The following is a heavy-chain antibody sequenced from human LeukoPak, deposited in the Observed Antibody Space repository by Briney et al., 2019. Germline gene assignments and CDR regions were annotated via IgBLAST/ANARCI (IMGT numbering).Heavy chain of an antibody. Sequence: ASVKVSCKASGYTFTSYYMHWVRQAPGQGLEWMGIINPSGGSTSYAQKFQGRVTMTRDMSTSTAYMELSSLRSEDTAVYYCARDPSRWLTGPDYWGQGTLVTVSS. V-gene: IGHV1-46*01. D-gene: IGHD5-24*01. CDR2: INPSGGST. J-gene: IGHJ4*02. CDR1: GYTFTSYY. CDR3: ARDPSRWLTGPDY.